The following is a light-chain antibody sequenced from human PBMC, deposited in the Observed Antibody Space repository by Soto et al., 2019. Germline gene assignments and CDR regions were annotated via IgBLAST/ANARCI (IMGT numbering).Light chain of an antibody. CDR3: SSYKTSSTVVV. CDR2: GVS. CDR1: SSDIGGYNY. V-gene: IGLV2-14*01. J-gene: IGLJ2*01. Sequence: QSVLTQPASVSGYPGQSITISCTGTSSDIGGYNYVSWYQQYPGKAPKLMIFGVSDRPSGVSNRFSGSKSGTTASLTISGLQAEDEADYYCSSYKTSSTVVVFGGGTKVTVL.